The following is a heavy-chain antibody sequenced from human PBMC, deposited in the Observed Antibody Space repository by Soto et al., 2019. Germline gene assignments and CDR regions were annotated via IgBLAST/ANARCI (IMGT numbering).Heavy chain of an antibody. CDR3: AKTGAANYYDSSGSLDY. Sequence: AGSLRLSCAASGFTFSSYGMHWVRQAPGKGLEWVAVISYDGSNKYYADSVKGRFTISRDNSKNTLYLQMNSLRAEDTAVYYCAKTGAANYYDSSGSLDYWGQGTLVTVSS. D-gene: IGHD3-22*01. CDR1: GFTFSSYG. J-gene: IGHJ4*02. CDR2: ISYDGSNK. V-gene: IGHV3-30*18.